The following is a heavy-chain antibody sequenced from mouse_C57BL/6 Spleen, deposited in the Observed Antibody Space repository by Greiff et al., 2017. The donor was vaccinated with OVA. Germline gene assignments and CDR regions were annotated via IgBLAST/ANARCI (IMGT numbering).Heavy chain of an antibody. J-gene: IGHJ3*01. CDR2: ISDGGSYT. V-gene: IGHV5-4*01. CDR3: ARDPTMVTTDGTWFAY. Sequence: EVQLVESGGGLVKPGGSLKLSCAASGFTFSSYAMSWVRQTPEKRLEWVATISDGGSYTYYPDNVKGRFTISRDNAKNNLYLQMSHLKSEDTAMYYCARDPTMVTTDGTWFAYWGQGTLVTVSA. CDR1: GFTFSSYA. D-gene: IGHD2-2*01.